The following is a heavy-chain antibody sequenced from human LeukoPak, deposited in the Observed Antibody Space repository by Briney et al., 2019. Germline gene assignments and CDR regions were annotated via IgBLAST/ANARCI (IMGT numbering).Heavy chain of an antibody. CDR2: INTRSSSS. V-gene: IGHV3-21*01. CDR1: GFIFSIYN. Sequence: PGGSLRLSCAASGFIFSIYNMNWVRQAPGKGLEWVSSINTRSSSSYCADSVKGRFTISRDNAKNSLYLQMNSLRAEDTAVYYCAREGPYGGKDYYYYGMDVWGQGTTVTVSS. J-gene: IGHJ6*02. CDR3: AREGPYGGKDYYYYGMDV. D-gene: IGHD4-23*01.